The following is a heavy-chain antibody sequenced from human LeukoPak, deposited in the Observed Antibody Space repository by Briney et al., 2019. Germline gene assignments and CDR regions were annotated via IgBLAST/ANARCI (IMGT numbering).Heavy chain of an antibody. CDR2: ISSSSSNI. D-gene: IGHD1-1*01. J-gene: IGHJ4*02. CDR3: ARVKGTYFDY. CDR1: GFPLSSYS. Sequence: GGSLRLSCAASGFPLSSYSINWVRQAPGKGLEWVSYISSSSSNIYYLDSVQGRFTVSRDNGKNSLFLQIDSPRAEDTAFYYCARVKGTYFDYWGQGTLVTVSS. V-gene: IGHV3-48*01.